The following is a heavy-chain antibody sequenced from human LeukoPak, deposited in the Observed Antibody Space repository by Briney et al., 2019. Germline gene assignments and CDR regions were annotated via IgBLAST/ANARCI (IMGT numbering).Heavy chain of an antibody. J-gene: IGHJ5*02. CDR1: GGSISSSSYY. CDR2: IYYSGST. CDR3: ARPGDPPRVEFDP. Sequence: SETLSLTCTVSGGSISSSSYYWGWIRQPPGKGLEWIGGIYYSGSTYYNPSLKSRVAISVDTSKNQFSLKLSSVTAADTAVYYCARPGDPPRVEFDPWGQGTLVTVSS. V-gene: IGHV4-39*01.